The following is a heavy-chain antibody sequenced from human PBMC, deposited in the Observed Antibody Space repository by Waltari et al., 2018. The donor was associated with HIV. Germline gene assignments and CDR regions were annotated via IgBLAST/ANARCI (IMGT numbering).Heavy chain of an antibody. V-gene: IGHV3-53*01. J-gene: IGHJ3*02. CDR1: DLIVSTSY. D-gene: IGHD6-19*01. Sequence: EVQLVESGGGLIQPGGFLRLSCAASDLIVSTSYMTWVRQAPGEGLEWVSLIYTDGSTYYADSVKGRFTISRDNSKNTLYLQMNSLRVEDTAVYYCATDRGGSDWFSDAFDIWGQGTMVTVSS. CDR3: ATDRGGSDWFSDAFDI. CDR2: IYTDGST.